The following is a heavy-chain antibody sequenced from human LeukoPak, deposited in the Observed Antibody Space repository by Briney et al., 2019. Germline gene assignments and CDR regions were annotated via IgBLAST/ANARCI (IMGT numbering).Heavy chain of an antibody. J-gene: IGHJ4*02. D-gene: IGHD5-18*01. Sequence: GGSLRLSCAASGLTFSSYAMSWVRQAPGKGLEWVSAISGSGATTNYADSMKGRFTISRDNSKNTLHLQMNSLRAEDTAVYYCAKETRRGYSYGYVDYWGQGTLVTVSS. CDR3: AKETRRGYSYGYVDY. CDR2: ISGSGATT. CDR1: GLTFSSYA. V-gene: IGHV3-23*01.